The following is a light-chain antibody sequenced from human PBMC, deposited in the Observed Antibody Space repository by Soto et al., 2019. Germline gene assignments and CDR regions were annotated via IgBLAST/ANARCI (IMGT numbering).Light chain of an antibody. Sequence: DIQMTQSPSTLSGSVGDTVTITCRASHDINRWLAWYQQKPGKPPKLLIYDASGLDSGVPSRFSGSGYGTELTLTITGLQAEDFATFYCQQYESFPWTFGLGTHV. CDR3: QQYESFPWT. V-gene: IGKV1-5*01. CDR1: HDINRW. CDR2: DAS. J-gene: IGKJ1*01.